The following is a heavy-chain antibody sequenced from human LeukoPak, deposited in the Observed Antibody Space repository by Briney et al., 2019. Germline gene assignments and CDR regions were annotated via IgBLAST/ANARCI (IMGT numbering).Heavy chain of an antibody. CDR3: ARWGNSGYDWVSDAFDI. D-gene: IGHD5-12*01. J-gene: IGHJ3*02. CDR2: ISSSGSTI. Sequence: GSLRLSCAASGFTFSDYYMSWIRQAPGKGLEWVSYISSSGSTIYYADSVKGRFTISRDNAKNSLYLQMNSLRAEDTAVYYCARWGNSGYDWVSDAFDIWGQGTMVTVSS. V-gene: IGHV3-11*01. CDR1: GFTFSDYY.